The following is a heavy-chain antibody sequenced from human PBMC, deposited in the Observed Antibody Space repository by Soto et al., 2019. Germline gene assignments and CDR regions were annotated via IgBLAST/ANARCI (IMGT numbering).Heavy chain of an antibody. CDR2: ISSSGSTI. Sequence: GGSLRLSCAASGFTFSSYEMNWVRQAPGKGLEWVSYISSSGSTIYYADSVKGRFTISRDNAKNSLYLQMNSLRAEDTAVYYCARGTLTANWYFDLWGRGTLVTVSS. D-gene: IGHD2-21*02. CDR1: GFTFSSYE. J-gene: IGHJ2*01. CDR3: ARGTLTANWYFDL. V-gene: IGHV3-48*03.